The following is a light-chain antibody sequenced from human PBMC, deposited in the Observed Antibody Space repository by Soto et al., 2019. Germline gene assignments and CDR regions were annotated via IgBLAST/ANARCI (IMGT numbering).Light chain of an antibody. J-gene: IGKJ1*01. V-gene: IGKV3-20*01. Sequence: EIVLTQSPGTLSLSPGERATLSCRASQSVGSQLAWYRQTPGQPPRLLIYGASTRATDTPARFSGSGAGTVFTLIISRLEPVDFAVYYCQQYGSSFATVGQGTQVE. CDR3: QQYGSSFAT. CDR2: GAS. CDR1: QSVGSQ.